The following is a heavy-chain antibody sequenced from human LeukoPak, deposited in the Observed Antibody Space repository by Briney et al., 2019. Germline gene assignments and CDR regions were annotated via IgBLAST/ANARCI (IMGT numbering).Heavy chain of an antibody. CDR3: ARLGDYGAFDI. Sequence: GGSLRLSCAGSGLIFNNYAMHWVRQPPGKGLEWVSGISWNSGTIDYADSVKGRFTISRDNSKNTLYLQMNSLRAEDTAVYYCARLGDYGAFDIWGQGTMVTVSS. CDR1: GLIFNNYA. D-gene: IGHD4-17*01. CDR2: ISWNSGTI. V-gene: IGHV3-9*01. J-gene: IGHJ3*02.